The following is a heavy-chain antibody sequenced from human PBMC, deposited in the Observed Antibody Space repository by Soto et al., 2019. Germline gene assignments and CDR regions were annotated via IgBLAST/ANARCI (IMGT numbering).Heavy chain of an antibody. D-gene: IGHD1-7*01. CDR2: ISGSGGST. CDR3: AKEFLRESINGTPTPENFDY. V-gene: IGHV3-23*01. CDR1: GFTFSSYA. J-gene: IGHJ4*02. Sequence: GSLRLSCAASGFTFSSYAMSWVRQAPGKGLEWVSAISGSGGSTYYADSVKGRFTISRDNSKNTLYLQMNSLRAEDTAVYYCAKEFLRESINGTPTPENFDYWGQGTLVTVPS.